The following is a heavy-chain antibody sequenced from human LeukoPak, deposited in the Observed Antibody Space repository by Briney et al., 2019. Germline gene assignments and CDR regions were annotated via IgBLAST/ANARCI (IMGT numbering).Heavy chain of an antibody. CDR1: GYTFTGYY. CDR3: ARDGSGNYYYIHH. Sequence: ASVKVSCKASGYTFTGYYIHWVRQAPGQGLEWMGRINPNSGGTNYAQKFQGRVTMTRDTSISTAYMELSRLRSDDTAVYYCARDGSGNYYYIHHWGQGTLVTVSS. V-gene: IGHV1-2*06. D-gene: IGHD3-10*01. J-gene: IGHJ4*02. CDR2: INPNSGGT.